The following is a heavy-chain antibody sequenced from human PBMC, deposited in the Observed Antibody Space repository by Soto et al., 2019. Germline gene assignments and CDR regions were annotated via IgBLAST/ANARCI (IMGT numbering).Heavy chain of an antibody. CDR2: MNPNSGNT. CDR1: GYTFTSYY. Sequence: ASVKVSCKASGYTFTSYYINWVRQATGQGLEWMGWMNPNSGNTGYAQKFQGRVTMTRNTSISTAYMELSSLRSEDTAVYYCAREGVIAAAGMDAFDIWGQGTMVTVSS. D-gene: IGHD6-13*01. J-gene: IGHJ3*02. CDR3: AREGVIAAAGMDAFDI. V-gene: IGHV1-8*01.